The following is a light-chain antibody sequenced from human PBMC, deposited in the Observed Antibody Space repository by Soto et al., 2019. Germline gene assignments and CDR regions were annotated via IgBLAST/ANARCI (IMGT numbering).Light chain of an antibody. CDR2: GAS. CDR3: QQYGSSPKT. V-gene: IGKV3-20*01. CDR1: QSVSSNY. Sequence: EIVLTQSPGTLSLSPGERATVSCRASQSVSSNYLAWYQQKPGQAPRLLIYGASSRATGIPDRFSGSGSGTDFTLTISRLEPEDFVVYYCQQYGSSPKTFSQGTKVEIK. J-gene: IGKJ1*01.